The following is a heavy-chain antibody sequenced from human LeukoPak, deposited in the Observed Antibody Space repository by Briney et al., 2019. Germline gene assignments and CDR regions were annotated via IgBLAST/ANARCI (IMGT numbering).Heavy chain of an antibody. V-gene: IGHV1-69*13. Sequence: ASVKVSCKASGGTFSSYAISWVRQAPGQGLEWVGGIIPIFGTANYAQKFQGRVTITADESTSTAYMELSSLRSEDTAVYYCARDQHYYGSGTTPYDYWGQGTLVTVSS. J-gene: IGHJ4*02. CDR1: GGTFSSYA. CDR2: IIPIFGTA. CDR3: ARDQHYYGSGTTPYDY. D-gene: IGHD3-10*01.